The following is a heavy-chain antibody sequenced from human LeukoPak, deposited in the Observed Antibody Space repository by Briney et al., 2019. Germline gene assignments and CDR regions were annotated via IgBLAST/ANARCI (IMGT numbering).Heavy chain of an antibody. J-gene: IGHJ6*03. CDR1: RFTFSNYW. V-gene: IGHV3-7*01. Sequence: HPGGSLRLSCAASRFTFSNYWMSWVRQAPGKGLEWVANIKQDGSEKYYVDSVKGRFTISRDNAKNSMYLQMNSLRAEDTAVYYCARDGATFSGYDWYYYMDVWGKGTTVTVSS. CDR3: ARDGATFSGYDWYYYMDV. CDR2: IKQDGSEK. D-gene: IGHD5-12*01.